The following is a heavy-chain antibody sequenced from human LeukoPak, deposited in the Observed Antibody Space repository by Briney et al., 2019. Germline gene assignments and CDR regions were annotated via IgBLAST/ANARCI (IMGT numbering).Heavy chain of an antibody. Sequence: PSETLSLTCTVSGYSISSGYYWGWIRQPPGKGLEWIGSIYHSGSTYYNPSLKSRVTISVDTSKNQFSLKLSSVTAADTAVYYCARVVVIGNYGDYVVRQGGEVFDYWGQGTLVTVSS. CDR1: GYSISSGYY. D-gene: IGHD4-17*01. V-gene: IGHV4-38-2*02. J-gene: IGHJ4*02. CDR2: IYHSGST. CDR3: ARVVVIGNYGDYVVRQGGEVFDY.